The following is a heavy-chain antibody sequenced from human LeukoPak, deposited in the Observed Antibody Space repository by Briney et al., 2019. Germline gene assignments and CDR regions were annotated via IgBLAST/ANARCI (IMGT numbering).Heavy chain of an antibody. CDR3: ARGGCGGGNCYSGTGWFES. CDR1: GFLFHDYY. Sequence: PGGSLRLTCEASGFLFHDYYMSWVRQAPGKGLEWIAYITSESIPQYADSVRGRFTISRDNAQSSVSLQMDSLRAEDTAVYYCARGGCGGGNCYSGTGWFESRGQGALVIVSS. CDR2: ITSESIP. D-gene: IGHD2-21*02. J-gene: IGHJ5*01. V-gene: IGHV3-11*05.